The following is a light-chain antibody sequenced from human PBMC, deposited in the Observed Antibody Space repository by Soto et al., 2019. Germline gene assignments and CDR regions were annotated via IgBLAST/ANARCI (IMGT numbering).Light chain of an antibody. CDR2: RAS. CDR1: QNIDMY. Sequence: DIQMTQSPSTLSASAGDRVTITCRASQNIDMYLAWYQQKPGQAPSLLIYRASSLQSGVPSRFSGSGSGTEFTLTIGSLQPDDFATYYCQPSIPYPWTFGQGTKVDIK. CDR3: QPSIPYPWT. J-gene: IGKJ1*01. V-gene: IGKV1-5*03.